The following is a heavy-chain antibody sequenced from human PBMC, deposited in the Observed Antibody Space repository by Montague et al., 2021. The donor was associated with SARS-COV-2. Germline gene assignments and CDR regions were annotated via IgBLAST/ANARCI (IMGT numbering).Heavy chain of an antibody. Sequence: CAISGDSVSSSSAAWNWIRQSPSRGLEWLGRTYYRSRWYDDYVASVKGRITMNPDTAKNHFSLQLNSVTPEDTAVYYCARGNWEKVTGTTSDYLYYFDRWGQGTLVTVSS. J-gene: IGHJ4*02. CDR3: ARGNWEKVTGTTSDYLYYFDR. CDR1: GDSVSSSSAA. D-gene: IGHD1-7*01. V-gene: IGHV6-1*01. CDR2: TYYRSRWYD.